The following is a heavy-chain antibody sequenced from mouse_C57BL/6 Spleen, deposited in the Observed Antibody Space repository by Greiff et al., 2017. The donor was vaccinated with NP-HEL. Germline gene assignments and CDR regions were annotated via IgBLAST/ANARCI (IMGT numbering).Heavy chain of an antibody. D-gene: IGHD1-1*01. CDR3: ARSIGYGSSHGGFAY. V-gene: IGHV1-75*01. CDR2: IFPGSGST. CDR1: GYTFTDYY. J-gene: IGHJ3*01. Sequence: VQLVESGPELVKPGASVKISCKASGYTFTDYYINWVKQRPGQGLEWIGWIFPGSGSTYYNEKFKGKATLTVDKSSSTAYMLLSSLTSEDSAVYFCARSIGYGSSHGGFAYWGQGTLVTVSA.